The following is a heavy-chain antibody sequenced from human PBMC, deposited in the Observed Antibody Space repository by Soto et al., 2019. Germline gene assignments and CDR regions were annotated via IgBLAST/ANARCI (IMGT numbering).Heavy chain of an antibody. CDR2: IYYSGST. J-gene: IGHJ4*02. V-gene: IGHV4-39*01. D-gene: IGHD4-4*01. CDR1: GGSISSSSYY. Sequence: SETLSLTCTVSGGSISSSSYYWGWIRQPPGKGLEWIGSIYYSGSTYYNPSLKSRVTISVDTSKNQFSLKLSSVTAADTAVYYCARHSNRNYGLYYFDYWGLGALVTVSS. CDR3: ARHSNRNYGLYYFDY.